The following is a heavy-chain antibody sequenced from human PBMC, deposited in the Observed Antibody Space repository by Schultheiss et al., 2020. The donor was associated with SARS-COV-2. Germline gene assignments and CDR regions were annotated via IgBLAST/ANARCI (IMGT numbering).Heavy chain of an antibody. CDR1: GFTFSNAW. J-gene: IGHJ1*01. Sequence: GGSLRLSCAASGFTFSNAWMSWVRQAPGKGLEWVANIKQDGSEKYYVDSVKGRFTISRDNSKNTLYLQMNSLRAEDTAVYYCAKDDCSSTSCPGEYFQHWGQGTLVTVSS. CDR2: IKQDGSEK. V-gene: IGHV3-7*01. CDR3: AKDDCSSTSCPGEYFQH. D-gene: IGHD2-2*01.